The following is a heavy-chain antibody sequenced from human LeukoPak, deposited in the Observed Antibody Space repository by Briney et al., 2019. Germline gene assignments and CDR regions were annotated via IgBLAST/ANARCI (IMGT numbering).Heavy chain of an antibody. D-gene: IGHD3-10*01. Sequence: GGSLRLSCAASGFTFGPYTMNWVRQAPGKGLEWVAVISYDGSNKYYADSVKGRFTISRDNSKNTLYLQMNSLRAEDTAVYYCAGPNPSSGGYWYFDLWGRGTLVTVSS. CDR2: ISYDGSNK. CDR1: GFTFGPYT. CDR3: AGPNPSSGGYWYFDL. V-gene: IGHV3-30*04. J-gene: IGHJ2*01.